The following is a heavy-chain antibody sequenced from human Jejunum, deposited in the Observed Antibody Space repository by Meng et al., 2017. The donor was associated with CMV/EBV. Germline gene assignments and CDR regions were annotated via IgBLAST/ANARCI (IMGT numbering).Heavy chain of an antibody. CDR3: AKESMARNYFDY. D-gene: IGHD2/OR15-2a*01. Sequence: SGFPFSTYTLNWVRQAPGKGLEWVSSISPSSNYIYYADSVKGRFTISRDNAKNSLYLEMNSLRADDTAVYYCAKESMARNYFDYWGQGTLVTVSS. V-gene: IGHV3-21*01. J-gene: IGHJ4*02. CDR1: GFPFSTYT. CDR2: ISPSSNYI.